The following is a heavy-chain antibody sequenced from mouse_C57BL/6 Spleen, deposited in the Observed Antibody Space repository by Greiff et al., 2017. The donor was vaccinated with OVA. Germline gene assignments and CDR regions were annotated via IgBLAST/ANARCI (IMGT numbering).Heavy chain of an antibody. Sequence: QVQLQQSGPELVKPGASVKISCKASGYAFSSSWMNWVKQRPGKGLEWIGRIYPGDGDTNYNGKFKGKATLTADKSSSTAYMQLSSLTSEDSAVYFCARSLQRVWFAYWGQGTLVTVSA. D-gene: IGHD2-10*01. CDR3: ARSLQRVWFAY. V-gene: IGHV1-82*01. CDR2: IYPGDGDT. CDR1: GYAFSSSW. J-gene: IGHJ3*01.